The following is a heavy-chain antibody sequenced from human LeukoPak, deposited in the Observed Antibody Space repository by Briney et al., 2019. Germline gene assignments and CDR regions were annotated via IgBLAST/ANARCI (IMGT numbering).Heavy chain of an antibody. CDR1: GFTFSITY. J-gene: IGHJ4*02. CDR2: ISGSGGST. D-gene: IGHD1-26*01. CDR3: AKNSGSYPFGY. V-gene: IGHV3-23*01. Sequence: GGSLRLSCTASGFTFSITYMAWVRQAPGKGLEWVSAISGSGGSTYYADSVKGRFTISRDNSKNTLYLQMNSLRAEDTAVYYCAKNSGSYPFGYWGQGTLVTVSS.